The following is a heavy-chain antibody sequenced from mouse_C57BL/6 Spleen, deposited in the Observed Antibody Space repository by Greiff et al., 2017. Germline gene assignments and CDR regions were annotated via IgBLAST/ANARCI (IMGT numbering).Heavy chain of an antibody. CDR1: GYTFTSYW. V-gene: IGHV1-72*01. CDR2: IDPNSGGT. D-gene: IGHD2-5*01. J-gene: IGHJ4*01. CDR3: ARWILYSNYGESYAMDY. Sequence: QVQLQQPGAELVKPGASVKLSCKASGYTFTSYWMHWVKQRPGRGLGWIGRIDPNSGGTKYNEKFKSKATLTVDKPSSTAYMQLSSLTSEDSAVYYCARWILYSNYGESYAMDYWGQGTSVTVSS.